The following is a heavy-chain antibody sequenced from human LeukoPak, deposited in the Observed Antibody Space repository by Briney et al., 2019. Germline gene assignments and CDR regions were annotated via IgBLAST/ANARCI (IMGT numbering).Heavy chain of an antibody. Sequence: SETLSLTCTVSGDSINSLDLWSWVRQPPGKGLEWIGEMYLSGTTHSNPSVKSRVTLSIDKSKNQFFLNLSSVTAADTAVYYCAGLVGRYSSGLYYYYFDYWGQGTLVTVSS. D-gene: IGHD3-22*01. CDR3: AGLVGRYSSGLYYYYFDY. CDR1: GDSINSLDL. J-gene: IGHJ4*02. V-gene: IGHV4-4*02. CDR2: MYLSGTT.